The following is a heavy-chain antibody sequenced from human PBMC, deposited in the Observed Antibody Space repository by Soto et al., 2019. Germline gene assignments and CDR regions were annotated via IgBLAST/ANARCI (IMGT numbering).Heavy chain of an antibody. Sequence: PGESLKISCRGSGYSFNRYWIGWVRQLPGKGLEWMGIIFPGDSDTRYSPSFQGQVTISVDKSISAAYLQWGSLKASDTAIYYCARQGYAYGDYVAGGMDVWCQGTTVNVAS. J-gene: IGHJ6*02. CDR2: IFPGDSDT. CDR1: GYSFNRYW. D-gene: IGHD4-17*01. V-gene: IGHV5-51*01. CDR3: ARQGYAYGDYVAGGMDV.